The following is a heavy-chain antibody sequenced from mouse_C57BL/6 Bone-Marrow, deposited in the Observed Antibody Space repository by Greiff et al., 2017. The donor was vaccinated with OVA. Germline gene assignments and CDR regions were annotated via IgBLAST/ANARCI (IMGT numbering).Heavy chain of an antibody. J-gene: IGHJ3*01. Sequence: VQLQQSGAELVKPGASVKLSCKAYGYTFTEYTIHWVKQRSGQGLAWIGWFYPGSGSIKYNEKFKDKATLTADKSPSTVYMELSRLTSEESAVYFCERHERGGETGTKGFAYWGQGTLVTVSA. D-gene: IGHD4-1*01. CDR2: FYPGSGSI. V-gene: IGHV1-62-2*01. CDR1: GYTFTEYT. CDR3: ERHERGGETGTKGFAY.